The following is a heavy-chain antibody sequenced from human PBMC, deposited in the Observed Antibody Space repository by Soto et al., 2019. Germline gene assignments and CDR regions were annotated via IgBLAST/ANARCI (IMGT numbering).Heavy chain of an antibody. CDR1: GGSFSTYY. CDR3: ARDAYYYGSGSSYYYGMDV. V-gene: IGHV4-59*01. Sequence: SETLSLTCTVSGGSFSTYYWNWIRQPPGKGLEWIGYIYDSGSTNYNPSVKSRVTISVDTSKNQFSLKLSSVTAADTAVYYCARDAYYYGSGSSYYYGMDVWGQGTTVTVS. CDR2: IYDSGST. J-gene: IGHJ6*02. D-gene: IGHD3-10*01.